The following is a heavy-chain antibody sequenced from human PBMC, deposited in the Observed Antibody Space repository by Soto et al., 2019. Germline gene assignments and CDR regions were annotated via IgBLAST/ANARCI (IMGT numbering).Heavy chain of an antibody. CDR1: GFTFHGYA. CDR3: AKCSLGESHLNYGMDV. CDR2: ISGGADDT. J-gene: IGHJ6*02. D-gene: IGHD3-10*01. V-gene: IGHV3-23*01. Sequence: EVQLLESGGDLVQPGGPLRLSCAASGFTFHGYAMTWVRQAPGKGLEWVSAISGGADDTYYADSVKGRFTISRDNSKNTLYLQMSSLRAEDTAVYYCAKCSLGESHLNYGMDVWGQGTTVTVSS.